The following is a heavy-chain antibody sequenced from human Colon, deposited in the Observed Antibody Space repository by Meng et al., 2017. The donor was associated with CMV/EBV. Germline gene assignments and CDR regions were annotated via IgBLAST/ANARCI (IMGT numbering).Heavy chain of an antibody. Sequence: CAVSGGSISSNNWWTWVRQPPGKGLEWIGEIYHTGNTNYNPSLKSRVTISVDKSDNHFSVKLSSVTAADTAVYYCTRASEGRRGVHPWGQGTLVTVSS. J-gene: IGHJ5*02. V-gene: IGHV4-4*02. CDR3: TRASEGRRGVHP. D-gene: IGHD1-14*01. CDR2: IYHTGNT. CDR1: GGSISSNNW.